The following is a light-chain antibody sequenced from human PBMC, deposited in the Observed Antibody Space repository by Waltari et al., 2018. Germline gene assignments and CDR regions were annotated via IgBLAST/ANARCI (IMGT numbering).Light chain of an antibody. J-gene: IGLJ3*02. CDR2: EAS. CDR1: SSDVGGYNY. CDR3: ASYTSSDSWV. Sequence: QSALTQPASVSGSPGQSITISCTGTSSDVGGYNYVSWYQQHPGKAPNPRIYEASHRPPGVSNRFSGSKSGNTASLTFSGLQAEDEADYYCASYTSSDSWVFGGGTKLTVL. V-gene: IGLV2-14*01.